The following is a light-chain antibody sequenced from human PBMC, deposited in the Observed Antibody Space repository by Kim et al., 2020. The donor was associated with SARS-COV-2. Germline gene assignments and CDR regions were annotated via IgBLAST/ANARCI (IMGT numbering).Light chain of an antibody. CDR2: EVD. Sequence: QSALTQPPSASGSPGQSVTISCTGTSSDVGGYNYVSWYQQHPGKAPKVMIYEVDKRPSGVPDRFSGSKSGNTASLTVSGLQSEDEADYYCSSYVGSDRVVFGGGTQLTVL. CDR3: SSYVGSDRVV. CDR1: SSDVGGYNY. V-gene: IGLV2-8*01. J-gene: IGLJ2*01.